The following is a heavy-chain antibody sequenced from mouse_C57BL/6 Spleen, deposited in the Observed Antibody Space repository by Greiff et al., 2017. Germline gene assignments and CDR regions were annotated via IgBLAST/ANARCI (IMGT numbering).Heavy chain of an antibody. CDR2: FHPYNDDT. CDR1: GYTFTTYP. D-gene: IGHD2-5*01. Sequence: VQLQQPGAELVKPGASVKMSCKASGYTFTTYPIEWMKQNHGKSLEWIGNFHPYNDDTKYNEKFKGKATLNVDKSSSTVYLELSRLTSDDSAVYYCARVDYSNSFAYWGQGTLVTVSA. J-gene: IGHJ3*01. CDR3: ARVDYSNSFAY. V-gene: IGHV1-47*01.